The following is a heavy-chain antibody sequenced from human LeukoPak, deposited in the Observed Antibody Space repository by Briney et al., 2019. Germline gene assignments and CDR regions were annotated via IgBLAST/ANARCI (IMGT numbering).Heavy chain of an antibody. CDR3: ARDAVNFRKLQGSQVMVCATGFDY. V-gene: IGHV1-18*01. J-gene: IGHJ4*02. CDR2: ISAYNGNT. Sequence: ASVKVSCKASGYTFTSYGISWVRQAPGQGLEWMGWISAYNGNTNYAQKLQGRVTMTTDTSTSTAYMELRSLRSDDTAVYYCARDAVNFRKLQGSQVMVCATGFDYWGQGTLVTVSS. CDR1: GYTFTSYG. D-gene: IGHD2-8*01.